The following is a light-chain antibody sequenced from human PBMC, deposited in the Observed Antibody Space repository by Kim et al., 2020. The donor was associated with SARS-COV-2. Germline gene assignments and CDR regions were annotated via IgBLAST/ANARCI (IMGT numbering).Light chain of an antibody. Sequence: EIVLTQSPGTLSLSPGGRATLSCRASQTVSSTYLAWYQQQPGQAPRLLIFGASSRATGIPDRFSGSGSGTDFTLTISSLVPEDFAVYYCQHYGRSLPITFGQGTRLEIK. CDR3: QHYGRSLPIT. CDR2: GAS. V-gene: IGKV3-20*01. CDR1: QTVSSTY. J-gene: IGKJ5*01.